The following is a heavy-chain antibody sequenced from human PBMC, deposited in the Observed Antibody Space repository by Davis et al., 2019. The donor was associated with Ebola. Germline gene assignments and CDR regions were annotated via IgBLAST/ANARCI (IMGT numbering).Heavy chain of an antibody. CDR2: IYRGGDT. J-gene: IGHJ3*01. Sequence: PGGSLRLSCVASGFTVSGNDMSWVRQAPGKGLEWVSVIYRGGDTYYADSVKGRFTISRDNAKNTLYLQITTLRAEDTAVYYCASQGQGFWGRGTMVTVSS. CDR3: ASQGQGF. V-gene: IGHV3-53*01. CDR1: GFTVSGND.